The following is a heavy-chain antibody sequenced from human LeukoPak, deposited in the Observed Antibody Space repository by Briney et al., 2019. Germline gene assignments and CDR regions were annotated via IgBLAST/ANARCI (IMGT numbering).Heavy chain of an antibody. D-gene: IGHD4-23*01. CDR3: ARVVGVTPSRGAFDI. Sequence: GASVKVSCKASGYTFTGYYMHWVRQAPGQGLEWMGWINPNSGGTNYAQKFQGRVTMTRDTSISTAYMELSRLRSDDTAVYYCARVVGVTPSRGAFDIWGQGTMVSVSS. J-gene: IGHJ3*02. CDR1: GYTFTGYY. CDR2: INPNSGGT. V-gene: IGHV1-2*02.